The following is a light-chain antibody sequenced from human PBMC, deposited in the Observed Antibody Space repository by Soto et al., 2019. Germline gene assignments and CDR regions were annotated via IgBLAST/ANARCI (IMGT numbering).Light chain of an antibody. CDR1: QGISNY. Sequence: DIQMTQSPSSLSAAVGDRVTITCRASQGISNYLAGYQQKPGKVPKLLIYSASTLQSGVPSRFSGSGSGTDFTLTIRILEPEDVATYCYQHYYIAPYIFGQGTKLQIQ. CDR3: QHYYIAPYI. V-gene: IGKV1-27*01. J-gene: IGKJ2*01. CDR2: SAS.